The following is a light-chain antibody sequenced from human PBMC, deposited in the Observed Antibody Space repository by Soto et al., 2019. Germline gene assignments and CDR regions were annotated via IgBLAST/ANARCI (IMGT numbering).Light chain of an antibody. CDR3: QQGNSFPPYT. CDR1: QDISSW. J-gene: IGKJ2*01. Sequence: DIQMTQSPSSVSASVGDRVTITCRASQDISSWLAWYQQKAGKAPKLLIYGASHLQSGVPSRFXGSGSGTDFTLTISSLQPEDFATYYCQQGNSFPPYTFGQGTKLEVK. V-gene: IGKV1-12*01. CDR2: GAS.